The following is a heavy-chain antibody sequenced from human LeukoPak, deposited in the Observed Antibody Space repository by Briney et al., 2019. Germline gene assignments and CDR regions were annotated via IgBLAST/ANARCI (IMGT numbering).Heavy chain of an antibody. D-gene: IGHD3-3*01. V-gene: IGHV3-33*06. Sequence: GGSLRLSCAASGFTFSDYILDWVRQAPGKGLEWVAVIWYDGSNKYYADSVKGRFTISRDNSKNTLYLQMNSLRAEDTAVYYCAKADRYDFWSGFDYWGQGTLVTVSS. CDR2: IWYDGSNK. CDR3: AKADRYDFWSGFDY. CDR1: GFTFSDYI. J-gene: IGHJ4*02.